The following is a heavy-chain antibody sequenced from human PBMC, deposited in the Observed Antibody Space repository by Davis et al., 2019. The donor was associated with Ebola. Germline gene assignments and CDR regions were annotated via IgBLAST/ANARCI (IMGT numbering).Heavy chain of an antibody. CDR3: ARVGIIVGATRAYYYGMDV. CDR2: INPSGGST. Sequence: PGGSLRLSCKGSGYSFTSYYMHWVRQAPGQGLEWMGIINPSGGSTSYAQKFQGRVTMTRDTSTSTVYMELSSLRSEDTAVYYCARVGIIVGATRAYYYGMDVWGQGTTVTVSS. J-gene: IGHJ6*02. V-gene: IGHV1-46*01. D-gene: IGHD1-26*01. CDR1: GYSFTSYY.